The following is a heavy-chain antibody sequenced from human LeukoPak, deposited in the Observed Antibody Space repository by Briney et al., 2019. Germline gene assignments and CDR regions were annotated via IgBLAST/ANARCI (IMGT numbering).Heavy chain of an antibody. CDR1: GGSISSSSYY. CDR2: IYYSGST. CDR3: AKARLRGVLDF. D-gene: IGHD3-10*01. J-gene: IGHJ4*01. V-gene: IGHV4-39*07. Sequence: PSETLSLTCTVSGGSISSSSYYWGWIRQPPGKGLEWIGSIYYSGSTYYNPSLQSRVTISLDKSRNQFSLNLSSMTAADTAVYYCAKARLRGVLDFWGHGTLVTVSS.